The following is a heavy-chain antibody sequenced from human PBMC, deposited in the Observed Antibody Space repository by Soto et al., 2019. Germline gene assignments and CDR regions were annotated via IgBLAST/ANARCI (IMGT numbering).Heavy chain of an antibody. CDR3: ARMATSGTLNWFDP. V-gene: IGHV1-8*01. CDR2: MNPNSGNT. CDR1: GYTFGNND. Sequence: QVPLVQSGAEVKKPGASVKVSCKASGYTFGNNDISWVRQATGQGLEWMGWMNPNSGNTGYAQKFQGRVTMTRNTSISTAYMELSSLRSDDTAIYYCARMATSGTLNWFDPWGQGTLVTVSS. J-gene: IGHJ5*02.